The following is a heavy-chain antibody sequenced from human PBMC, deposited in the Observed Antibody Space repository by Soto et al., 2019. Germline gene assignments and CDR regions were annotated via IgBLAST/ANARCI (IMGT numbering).Heavy chain of an antibody. V-gene: IGHV6-1*01. CDR1: GDSVSSNSAA. Sequence: PSQTLSLTCAISGDSVSSNSAAWNWIRQSPSRGLEWLGRTYCRSKWYNDYVVSVKSRITINPDTSKNQFSLQLNSVTPEDTAVYYCARGFFNWNYFDYWRQGTLVTVSS. D-gene: IGHD1-20*01. CDR3: ARGFFNWNYFDY. J-gene: IGHJ4*02. CDR2: TYCRSKWYN.